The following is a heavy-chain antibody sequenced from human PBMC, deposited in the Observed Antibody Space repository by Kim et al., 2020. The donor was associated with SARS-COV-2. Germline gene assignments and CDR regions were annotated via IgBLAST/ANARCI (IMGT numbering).Heavy chain of an antibody. CDR1: GYTFTSYG. J-gene: IGHJ4*02. D-gene: IGHD3-10*01. V-gene: IGHV1-18*01. CDR3: ARVYYGSGSYPY. Sequence: ASVKVSCKASGYTFTSYGIIWVRQAPGQGLEWMGWISAYNGNTNYAQKLHGRVTMTTDTSTSTAYMELRSLRSDDTAVYYCARVYYGSGSYPYWGQGTLVTVSS. CDR2: ISAYNGNT.